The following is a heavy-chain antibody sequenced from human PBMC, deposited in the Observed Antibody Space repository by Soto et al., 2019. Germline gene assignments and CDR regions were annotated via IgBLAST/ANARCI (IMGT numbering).Heavy chain of an antibody. CDR3: AKVGVVAAADAFDI. D-gene: IGHD6-13*01. V-gene: IGHV3-9*01. CDR2: ISWNSGSI. Sequence: GGSLRLSCAASGFTFDDYAMHWVRQAPGKGLEWVSGISWNSGSIGYEDSVKGRFTISRDNAKNSLYLQMNSLRAEDTALYYCAKVGVVAAADAFDIWGQGTMVTVSS. J-gene: IGHJ3*02. CDR1: GFTFDDYA.